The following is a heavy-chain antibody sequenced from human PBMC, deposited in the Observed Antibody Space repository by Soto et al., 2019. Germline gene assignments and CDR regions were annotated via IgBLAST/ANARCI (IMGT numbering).Heavy chain of an antibody. CDR2: ISYDGSHK. CDR3: VEDGAPRFTHYTFDH. Sequence: LRLSCAASGFTFSDYNLHWLRQPPHKRLEWGALISYDGSHKYSNDCVKGRRTSSRDKSKDTMILKQNSLRAEEPALYYCVEDGAPRFTHYTFDHWGQGSMVTVSS. J-gene: IGHJ4*02. D-gene: IGHD3-10*01. V-gene: IGHV3-30-3*01. CDR1: GFTFSDYN.